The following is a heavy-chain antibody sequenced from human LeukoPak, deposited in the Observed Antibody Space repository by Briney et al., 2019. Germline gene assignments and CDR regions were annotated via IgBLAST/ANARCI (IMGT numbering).Heavy chain of an antibody. CDR1: GFTFSSYS. Sequence: PGGSLRLSCAASGFTFSSYSMNWVRQAPGKGLEWLSYISSSSSIIYYADSVKGRFTISRDNAKNSLYLQMNSLRAEDTAVYYCARGDCSGGSCYLSLTTIDYWGQGTLSPSPQ. CDR2: ISSSSSII. J-gene: IGHJ4*02. D-gene: IGHD2-15*01. CDR3: ARGDCSGGSCYLSLTTIDY. V-gene: IGHV3-48*01.